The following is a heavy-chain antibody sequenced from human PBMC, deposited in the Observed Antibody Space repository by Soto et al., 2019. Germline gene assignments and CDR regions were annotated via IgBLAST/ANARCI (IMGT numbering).Heavy chain of an antibody. CDR3: ARHPTYYYDSSGYRNHYFDY. CDR1: GYSFTSYW. Sequence: GQSLKISCKGSGYSFTSYWIGWVRQMPGKGLEWMGIIYPGDSDTKYSPSFQGQVTISADKSITTAYLQWSSLKASDTAMYYCARHPTYYYDSSGYRNHYFDYWGQGTVVTVSS. J-gene: IGHJ4*02. V-gene: IGHV5-51*01. D-gene: IGHD3-22*01. CDR2: IYPGDSDT.